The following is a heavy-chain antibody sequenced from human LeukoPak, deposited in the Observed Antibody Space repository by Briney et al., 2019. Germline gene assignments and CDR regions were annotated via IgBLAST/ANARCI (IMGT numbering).Heavy chain of an antibody. CDR2: INSDGSST. D-gene: IGHD1-26*01. CDR3: ARGAKWAYYFDY. V-gene: IGHV3-74*01. Sequence: GGSLRLSCAASGFTFSSYSMNWVRQAPGKGLVWVSRINSDGSSTNYADSVKGRFTISRDNAKDTLYLHMNSLTAEDTAVYYCARGAKWAYYFDYWGQGTLVTVSS. CDR1: GFTFSSYS. J-gene: IGHJ4*02.